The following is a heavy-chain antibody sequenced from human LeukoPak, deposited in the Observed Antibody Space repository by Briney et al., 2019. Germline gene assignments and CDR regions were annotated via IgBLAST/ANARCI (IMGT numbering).Heavy chain of an antibody. CDR1: GGSISSYY. CDR3: ARHGIYSGSYLHAFDI. J-gene: IGHJ3*02. Sequence: SETLSLTCTVSGGSISSYYWSLIRRPPGKGLEWIGYSYYSGSTNYNPSLKSRVTISVDTSKNQFSLKLSSVTAADTAVYYCARHGIYSGSYLHAFDIWGQGTMVTVSS. CDR2: SYYSGST. V-gene: IGHV4-59*08. D-gene: IGHD1-26*01.